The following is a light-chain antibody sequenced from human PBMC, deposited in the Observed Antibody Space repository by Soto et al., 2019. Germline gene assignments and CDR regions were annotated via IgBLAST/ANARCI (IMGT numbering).Light chain of an antibody. CDR1: SGDIGSYNF. CDR2: DVS. V-gene: IGLV2-14*03. J-gene: IGLJ1*01. CDR3: TSFTSSSTHV. Sequence: QSALTQPASVSGSPGQSITIYCSGTSGDIGSYNFVSWYQQHPGKAPKLMIYDVSIRPSGVSNRFSGSKSGNTASLTISGLQAEDEAQYYCTSFTSSSTHVIGTGTKLTVL.